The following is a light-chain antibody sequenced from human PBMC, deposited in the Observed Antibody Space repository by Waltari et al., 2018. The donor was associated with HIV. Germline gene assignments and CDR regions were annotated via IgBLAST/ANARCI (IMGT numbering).Light chain of an antibody. J-gene: IGLJ3*02. CDR1: SGSVSSRYY. V-gene: IGLV8-61*01. Sequence: QTVVTQEPSFSVSPGGTVTLTCGLSSGSVSSRYYPSWYQKTPGLPPRILMYDTTTRSSGVPDRFSGSILGNKAALTITGAQSDDESDYYCLLYVGTGIWVFGGGTKLTVL. CDR3: LLYVGTGIWV. CDR2: DTT.